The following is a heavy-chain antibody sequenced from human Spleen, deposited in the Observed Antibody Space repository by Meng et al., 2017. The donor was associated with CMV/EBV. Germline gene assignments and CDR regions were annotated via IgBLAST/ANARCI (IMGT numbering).Heavy chain of an antibody. Sequence: ETLSLTCAASGFTFDDYGMTWVRQAPGKGLEWVSGIRWNGETTGYADSVKGRFTISRDNAKNSLYLQMNSLRAEDTALYYCAKLRGPTPSGNAFDIWGQGTMVTVSS. V-gene: IGHV3-20*04. CDR2: IRWNGETT. J-gene: IGHJ3*02. CDR1: GFTFDDYG. D-gene: IGHD1-26*01. CDR3: AKLRGPTPSGNAFDI.